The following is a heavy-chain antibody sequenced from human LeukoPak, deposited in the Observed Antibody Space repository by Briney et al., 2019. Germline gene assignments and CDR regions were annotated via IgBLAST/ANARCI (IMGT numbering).Heavy chain of an antibody. D-gene: IGHD3-3*01. CDR3: ARGQRFLEWLPVDY. CDR2: INHSGST. J-gene: IGHJ4*02. CDR1: GGSFSGYY. Sequence: SETLSLTCAVYGGSFSGYYWSWIRQPPGKGLEWIGEINHSGSTNYNPSLKSRVTISVGTSKNQFSLKLSSVTAADTAVYYCARGQRFLEWLPVDYWGQGTLVTVSS. V-gene: IGHV4-34*01.